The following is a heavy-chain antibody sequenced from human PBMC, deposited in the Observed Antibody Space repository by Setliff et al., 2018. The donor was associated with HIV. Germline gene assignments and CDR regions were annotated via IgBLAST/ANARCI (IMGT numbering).Heavy chain of an antibody. D-gene: IGHD3-9*01. CDR3: AHSSGYDILTGYYKDWFDP. Sequence: SGPTLVNPTQTLTLTCTFSGFSLSTSGVGVGWIRQPPGKALEWLALIYWDDDKRYSPSLESRLTITKDTSKNQVVLTMTNMDPVDTATYYCAHSSGYDILTGYYKDWFDPWGQGTLVTVSS. CDR2: IYWDDDK. J-gene: IGHJ5*02. CDR1: GFSLSTSGVG. V-gene: IGHV2-5*02.